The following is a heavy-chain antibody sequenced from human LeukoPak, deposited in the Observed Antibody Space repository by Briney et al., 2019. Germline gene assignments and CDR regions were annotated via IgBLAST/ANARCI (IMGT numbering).Heavy chain of an antibody. D-gene: IGHD1-14*01. CDR1: GFTFSSYG. Sequence: GGSLRLSCAASGFTFSSYGMHWVRQAPGKGLEWVAVISYDGSNKYYADSVKGRFTISRDNSKNTLYLQMNSLRAEDTAVYYCARDRPGRSTPHWGQGTLVTVSS. CDR2: ISYDGSNK. J-gene: IGHJ4*02. CDR3: ARDRPGRSTPH. V-gene: IGHV3-30*03.